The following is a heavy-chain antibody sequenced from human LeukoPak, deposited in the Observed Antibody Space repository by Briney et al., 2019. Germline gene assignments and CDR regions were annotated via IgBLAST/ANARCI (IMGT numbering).Heavy chain of an antibody. CDR1: GGSISNF. J-gene: IGHJ3*02. D-gene: IGHD3-16*01. Sequence: SETLSLTCTVFGGSISNFWGWIRQPPGKGLEWIGSIHYTGNTYYNASLKSRVTMSVDTSKNQFSLKLSSMTAADTAVYYCARHFSLGAFDIWGQGTMVCVSS. V-gene: IGHV4-39*01. CDR3: ARHFSLGAFDI. CDR2: IHYTGNT.